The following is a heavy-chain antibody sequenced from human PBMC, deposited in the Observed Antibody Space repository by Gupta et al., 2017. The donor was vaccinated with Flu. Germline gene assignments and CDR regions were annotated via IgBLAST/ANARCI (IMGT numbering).Heavy chain of an antibody. V-gene: IGHV3-48*03. CDR3: ARDRSLYSTGIDY. D-gene: IGHD4-4*01. J-gene: IGHJ4*02. CDR1: GFTFINYE. Sequence: EVQLVESGGGLVQPGGSLELSCAASGFTFINYEFNWVRQAPGKGLEWLSYINSPGTTIYYADSVKGRFTISRDNAKNSLSLQMNSLRAEDTAVYYCARDRSLYSTGIDYWGQGTLVTVS. CDR2: INSPGTTI.